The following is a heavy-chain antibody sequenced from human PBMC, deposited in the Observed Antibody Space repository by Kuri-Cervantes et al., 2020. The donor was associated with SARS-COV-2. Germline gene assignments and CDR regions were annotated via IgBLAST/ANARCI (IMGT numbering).Heavy chain of an antibody. CDR3: ARVDLDYSTHLYYFDY. V-gene: IGHV4-34*01. Sequence: SETLSLTCAVYGGSFSGYYWSWIRQPPEKGLEWIGEINHSGSTNYNPSLKSRVTISVDTSKNQFSLKLKSVSAADTAVYYCARVDLDYSTHLYYFDYWGQGTLVTVSS. J-gene: IGHJ4*02. D-gene: IGHD4-11*01. CDR1: GGSFSGYY. CDR2: INHSGST.